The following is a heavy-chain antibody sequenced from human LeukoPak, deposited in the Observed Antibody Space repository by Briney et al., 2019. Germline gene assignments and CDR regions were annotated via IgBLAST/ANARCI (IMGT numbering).Heavy chain of an antibody. Sequence: PGRSLRLSCAASGFTVSSNYMSWVRQAPGKGLEWVSVIYSGGSTYYADSVKGRFTISRDNSKNTLYLQMNSLRAEDTAVYYCARDGHSYGQDYWGQGTLVTVPS. V-gene: IGHV3-53*01. CDR1: GFTVSSNY. J-gene: IGHJ4*02. CDR2: IYSGGST. CDR3: ARDGHSYGQDY. D-gene: IGHD5-18*01.